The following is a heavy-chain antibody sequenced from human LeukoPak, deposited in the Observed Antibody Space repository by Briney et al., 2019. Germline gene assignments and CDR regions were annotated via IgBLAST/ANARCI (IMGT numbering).Heavy chain of an antibody. J-gene: IGHJ4*02. CDR2: ISSSGSTI. CDR3: ATSGGTYWN. CDR1: GFTFSSYE. D-gene: IGHD1-26*01. V-gene: IGHV3-48*03. Sequence: PGGSLRLSCAASGFTFSSYEMNWVRQAPGKGLEWVSYISSSGSTIYDADSVKGRFTISRDNSKNTLYLQMNSLRAADTAIYYCATSGGTYWNWGQGTLVTVSS.